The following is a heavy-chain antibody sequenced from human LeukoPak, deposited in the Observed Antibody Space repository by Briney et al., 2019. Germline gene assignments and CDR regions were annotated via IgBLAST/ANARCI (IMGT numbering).Heavy chain of an antibody. V-gene: IGHV3-30*18. D-gene: IGHD2-2*02. Sequence: GGSLRLSCAASGFTSSSYGMHWVRQAPGKGREGVAVISYEGSNKYYAGSVKGRFTISRDNSKNTLYLQMNSLRAEDTAVYYCAKDKFDVVVPAAIPDYYMDVWGKGTTVTVSS. CDR2: ISYEGSNK. J-gene: IGHJ6*03. CDR3: AKDKFDVVVPAAIPDYYMDV. CDR1: GFTSSSYG.